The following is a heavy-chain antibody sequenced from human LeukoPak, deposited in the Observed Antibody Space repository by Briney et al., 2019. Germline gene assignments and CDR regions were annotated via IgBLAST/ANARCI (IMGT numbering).Heavy chain of an antibody. CDR3: AKVHHYDSSGYGNPDR. CDR2: TSKSGGST. CDR1: GFSFSHYA. V-gene: IGHV3-23*01. J-gene: IGHJ5*02. D-gene: IGHD3-22*01. Sequence: LPGGSLRLSCVASGFSFSHYAMSWVRQAPGKGLEWVSATSKSGGSTFYADSVKGRFTISRDNSKTTVFLQMNSLRDDDTAVYYCAKVHHYDSSGYGNPDRWGQGTLVTVSS.